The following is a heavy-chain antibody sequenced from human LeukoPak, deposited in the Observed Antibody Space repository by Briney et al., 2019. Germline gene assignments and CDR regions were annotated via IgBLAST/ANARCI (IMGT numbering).Heavy chain of an antibody. V-gene: IGHV4-34*01. CDR3: ARGRRRPSGSYYY. Sequence: PSETLSLTCAVYGGSFSGYYWSWIRQPPGKGLEWIGEINHSGSTNYNPSLKSRVTISVDTSKNQFSLKLSSVTAGDTAVYYCARGRRRPSGSYYYWGQGTLVTVSS. CDR1: GGSFSGYY. J-gene: IGHJ4*02. CDR2: INHSGST. D-gene: IGHD1-26*01.